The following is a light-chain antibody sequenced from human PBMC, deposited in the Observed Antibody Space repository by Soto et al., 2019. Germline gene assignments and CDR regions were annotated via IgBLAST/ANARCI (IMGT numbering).Light chain of an antibody. J-gene: IGKJ1*01. V-gene: IGKV3-20*01. CDR1: QSVSSNY. Sequence: EIVLTQSPGTLSLSPGERATLSCRASQSVSSNYLAWYQQKPGQAPRLLIYGESNRATGIPDRFSGSESGTDFTLTISRLEPEDFAVYFCQQYAVSPWTFGQGTKVEIK. CDR2: GES. CDR3: QQYAVSPWT.